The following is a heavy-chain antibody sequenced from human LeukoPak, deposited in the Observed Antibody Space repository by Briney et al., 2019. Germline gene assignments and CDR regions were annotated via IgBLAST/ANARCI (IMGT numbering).Heavy chain of an antibody. V-gene: IGHV3-7*01. CDR2: IKQDGTEK. CDR3: TYGDYFEIFDY. J-gene: IGHJ4*02. CDR1: GFTFTTYW. D-gene: IGHD4-17*01. Sequence: PGESLRLSCAASGFTFTTYWMSWVRQAPGKGLEWVANIKQDGTEKYYVDSVKGRFTISRDNAKNSLYLQMNSLRAEDTAVYYCTYGDYFEIFDYWGQGTLVTVSS.